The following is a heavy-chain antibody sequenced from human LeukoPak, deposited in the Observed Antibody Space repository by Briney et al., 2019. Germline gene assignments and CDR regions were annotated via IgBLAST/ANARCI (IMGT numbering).Heavy chain of an antibody. V-gene: IGHV3-23*01. Sequence: GGSLRLSCAASGFRFSSYVMSWVRQAPGKGLEYVSSIDGSDGASYYADSVKGRFTTSRDSPKNTLYLQMNSLTAEDTAVYYCARDTDRTSSRYFDYWGQGALVTVSS. CDR1: GFRFSSYV. D-gene: IGHD6-6*01. CDR2: IDGSDGAS. CDR3: ARDTDRTSSRYFDY. J-gene: IGHJ4*02.